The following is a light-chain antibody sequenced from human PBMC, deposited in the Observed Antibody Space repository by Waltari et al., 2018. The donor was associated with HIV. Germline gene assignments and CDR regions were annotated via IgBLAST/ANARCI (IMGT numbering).Light chain of an antibody. CDR2: LNSDGSH. J-gene: IGLJ3*02. Sequence: QLVLTQSPSAYASLGASVKLTCTLSSGHSSYAIAWHQQQPEKGPRYLMKLNSDGSHSKGDGLPDRFSGSSSGAERYLTSSSLQSEDEADYYCQTWGTGIRVFGGGTKLTVL. V-gene: IGLV4-69*01. CDR3: QTWGTGIRV. CDR1: SGHSSYA.